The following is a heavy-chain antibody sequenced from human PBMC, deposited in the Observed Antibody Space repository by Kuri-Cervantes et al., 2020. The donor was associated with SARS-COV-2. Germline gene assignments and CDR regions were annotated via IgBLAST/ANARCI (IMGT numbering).Heavy chain of an antibody. CDR3: AGDHYYYYYMDV. CDR2: ISYDGSNK. Sequence: GESLKISCAASGFTFSSYAMHWVRQAPGKRLEWVAVISYDGSNKYYADSVKGRFTISRDNSKNTLYLQMNSLRAEDTAVYYCAGDHYYYYYMDVWGKGTTVTVSS. J-gene: IGHJ6*03. V-gene: IGHV3-30-3*01. D-gene: IGHD3-10*01. CDR1: GFTFSSYA.